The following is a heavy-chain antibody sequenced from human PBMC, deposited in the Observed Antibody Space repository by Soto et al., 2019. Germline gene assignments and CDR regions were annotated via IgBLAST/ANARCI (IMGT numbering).Heavy chain of an antibody. CDR1: GFTFSSYA. J-gene: IGHJ4*02. D-gene: IGHD6-13*01. V-gene: IGHV3-23*01. CDR2: ISGSGGST. CDR3: AKDDRVRIAAAGTQSFDY. Sequence: EVQLLESGGGLVQPGGSLRLSCAASGFTFSSYAMSWVRQAPGKGLEWVSAISGSGGSTYYADSVKGRFTISRDNSKNTLYLQMNSLRAEDTAVYYCAKDDRVRIAAAGTQSFDYCGQGTLVTVSS.